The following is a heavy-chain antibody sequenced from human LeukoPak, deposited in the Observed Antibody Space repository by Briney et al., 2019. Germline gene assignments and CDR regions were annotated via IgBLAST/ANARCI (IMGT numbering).Heavy chain of an antibody. J-gene: IGHJ4*02. CDR3: ARGGLANYFDY. CDR1: GGSFSGYY. CDR2: INHSGTT. Sequence: SETLSLTCVVYGGSFSGYYWSWIRQPPGKGLEWIGEINHSGTTNYNPSLKSRVTISVDTSKNQFSLKLTSVTAADTAVYYCARGGLANYFDYWGQGSLVPVSS. D-gene: IGHD3/OR15-3a*01. V-gene: IGHV4-34*01.